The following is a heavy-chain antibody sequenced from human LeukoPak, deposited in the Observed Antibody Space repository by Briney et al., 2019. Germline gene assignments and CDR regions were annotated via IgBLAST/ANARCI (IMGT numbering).Heavy chain of an antibody. CDR1: GDSISNSNYY. Sequence: SETLSLTCTVSGDSISNSNYYWGWIRQPPGKGLEWIGTIYYSGTTYYNPSLKSRVAISVDTSRNQFSLRLNSVTAADTAVYYCARGNLWDYRRYYYYMDVWGKGTTVTVSS. J-gene: IGHJ6*03. V-gene: IGHV4-39*07. CDR3: ARGNLWDYRRYYYYMDV. CDR2: IYYSGTT. D-gene: IGHD4-11*01.